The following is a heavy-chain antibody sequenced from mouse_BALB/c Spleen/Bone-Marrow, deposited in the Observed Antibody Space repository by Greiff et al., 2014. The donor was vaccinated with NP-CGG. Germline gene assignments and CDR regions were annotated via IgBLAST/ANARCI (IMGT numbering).Heavy chain of an antibody. CDR1: GYTFTDYV. CDR3: ARLDGNYRYAMDY. D-gene: IGHD2-1*01. Sequence: VKLQESGPELVKPGASVKMSCKASGYTFTDYVITWVKQRTGQGLEWIGEICPGSGSTYYNEKFKGKATLTADKSSNTAYMQLGSLTSEDSAVYFCARLDGNYRYAMDYWGQGTSVTVSS. V-gene: IGHV1-77*01. J-gene: IGHJ4*01. CDR2: ICPGSGST.